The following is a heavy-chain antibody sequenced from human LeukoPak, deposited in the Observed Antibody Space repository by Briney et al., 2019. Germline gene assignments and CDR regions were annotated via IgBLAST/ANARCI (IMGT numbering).Heavy chain of an antibody. J-gene: IGHJ3*02. CDR3: AREVHIVVVTADVDAFDI. D-gene: IGHD2-21*02. CDR1: GGSISSYY. V-gene: IGHV4-4*07. CDR2: IYTSGST. Sequence: SETLSLTCTVSGGSISSYYWSWIRQPAGKGLEWIGRIYTSGSTNYNPSLKSRVTMSVDTSKNQFSLKLSSVTAADTAVYYCAREVHIVVVTADVDAFDIWGQGTMVTVSS.